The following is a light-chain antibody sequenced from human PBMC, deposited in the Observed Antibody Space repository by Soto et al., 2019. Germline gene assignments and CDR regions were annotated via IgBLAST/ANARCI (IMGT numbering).Light chain of an antibody. CDR2: GAS. Sequence: EIVMTQSPATLSVSPGETATLSCRASQSVSSNLAWYQQKRGQAPRLLIYGASTRATGIPARFIGSGSGTDFTLTITSLQLEDFAVYYCQQYNTWVTFGPGTKVDLK. V-gene: IGKV3-15*01. J-gene: IGKJ3*01. CDR3: QQYNTWVT. CDR1: QSVSSN.